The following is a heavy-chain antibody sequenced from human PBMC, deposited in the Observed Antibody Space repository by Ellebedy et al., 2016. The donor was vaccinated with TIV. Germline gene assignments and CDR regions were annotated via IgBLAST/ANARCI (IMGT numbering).Heavy chain of an antibody. CDR2: ISWRGHYI. J-gene: IGHJ4*02. CDR1: GFTFDGYA. Sequence: SLKISXAASGFTFDGYAMHWVRQAPGKGLEWVSGISWRGHYIGYADSVRGRFTISRDNAKSSLYLQMNSLRIEDTAVYYCTKDLLRGIWGGSGRDYWGQGTLVTVSS. V-gene: IGHV3-9*01. CDR3: TKDLLRGIWGGSGRDY. D-gene: IGHD7-27*01.